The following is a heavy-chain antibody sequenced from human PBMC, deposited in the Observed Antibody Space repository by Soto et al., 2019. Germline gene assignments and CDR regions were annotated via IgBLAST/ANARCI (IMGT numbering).Heavy chain of an antibody. D-gene: IGHD7-27*01. V-gene: IGHV1-46*01. CDR3: ARFWAHYDAFDI. J-gene: IGHJ3*02. CDR2: INPSGGST. Sequence: QVQLVQSGAEVKKPGASVKVSCKASGYTFTSYYMHWVRQAPGQGLEWMGIINPSGGSTSYAQKFQGRVTMTSDTSTSTVYMELSSLRSEDTAVYYCARFWAHYDAFDIWGQGTMVTVSS. CDR1: GYTFTSYY.